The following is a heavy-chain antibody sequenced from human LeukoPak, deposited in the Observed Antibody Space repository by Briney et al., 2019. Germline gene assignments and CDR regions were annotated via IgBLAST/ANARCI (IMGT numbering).Heavy chain of an antibody. CDR3: ARELENDSSGYYHDAFDI. CDR1: GGSISSGGYY. Sequence: MPSQTLSLTCTVSGGSISSGGYYWSWIRQHPGKGLEWIGYIYYSGSTYYNPSLKSRVTISVDTSKNQFSLKLSSVTAADTAVYYCARELENDSSGYYHDAFDIWGQGTMVTVSS. V-gene: IGHV4-31*03. D-gene: IGHD3-22*01. CDR2: IYYSGST. J-gene: IGHJ3*02.